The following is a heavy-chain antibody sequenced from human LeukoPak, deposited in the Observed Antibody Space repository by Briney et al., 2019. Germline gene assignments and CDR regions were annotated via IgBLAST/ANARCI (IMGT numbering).Heavy chain of an antibody. CDR3: AREETSWTYSLDY. Sequence: GGSLRLSCAAYGFTFSSYAIHWVRQAPGKGLEWVAVISYDGSNKYYADSVKGRFTISRDNSKNTVYLQMNSLRAEDTAVYYCAREETSWTYSLDYWGQGTLVTVSS. D-gene: IGHD1-26*01. CDR2: ISYDGSNK. V-gene: IGHV3-30-3*01. J-gene: IGHJ4*02. CDR1: GFTFSSYA.